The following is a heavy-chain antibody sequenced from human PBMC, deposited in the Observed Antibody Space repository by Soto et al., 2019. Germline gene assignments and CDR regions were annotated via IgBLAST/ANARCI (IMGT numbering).Heavy chain of an antibody. V-gene: IGHV3-7*05. J-gene: IGHJ4*02. CDR1: GFTFSSYW. CDR2: IKQDGSEK. CDR3: ARDIMVRGAITEPFDY. Sequence: PGGSLRLPCVDSGFTFSSYWISWMRHAPGKGLEWVANIKQDGSEKYYVDSVKGRFTISRDNAKNSLYLQMNSLRAEDTAVYYCARDIMVRGAITEPFDYWGQGTLVTVSS. D-gene: IGHD3-10*01.